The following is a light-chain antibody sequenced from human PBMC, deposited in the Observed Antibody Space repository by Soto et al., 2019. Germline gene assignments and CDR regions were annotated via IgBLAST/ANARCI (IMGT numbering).Light chain of an antibody. CDR1: QGITRD. Sequence: DIQMIQSPSSLSASVGDRVSITCRASQGITRDLAWYQQKPGKAPKRLIYAASSLQSGVPSRFSGSGSGTEFTLTISSLQPEDFATYYCLQHNSYPYTFGQGTRLEIK. J-gene: IGKJ2*01. CDR2: AAS. CDR3: LQHNSYPYT. V-gene: IGKV1-17*01.